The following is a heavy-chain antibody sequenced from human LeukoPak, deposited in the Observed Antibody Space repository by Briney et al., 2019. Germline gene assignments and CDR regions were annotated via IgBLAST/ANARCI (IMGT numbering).Heavy chain of an antibody. Sequence: GASVKVSCKASGYTFTSYGISWVRQAPGQGLEWMGWISAYNGNTNYAQKLQGRVTMTTDTSTSTAYMELRSLRSDDTAVYYCARVGRVRQWQYYFDYWGQGTLVTVSS. CDR2: ISAYNGNT. D-gene: IGHD6-19*01. CDR3: ARVGRVRQWQYYFDY. V-gene: IGHV1-18*01. CDR1: GYTFTSYG. J-gene: IGHJ4*02.